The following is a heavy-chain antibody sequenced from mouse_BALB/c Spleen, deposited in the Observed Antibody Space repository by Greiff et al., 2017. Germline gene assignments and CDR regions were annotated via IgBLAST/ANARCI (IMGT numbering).Heavy chain of an antibody. D-gene: IGHD1-2*01. CDR2: IDPANGNT. Sequence: EVKLMESGAELVKPGASVKLSCTASGFNIKDTYMHWVKQRPEQGLEWIGRIDPANGNTKFDPKFQGKATITADTSSNTAYLQLSSLTSEDTAVYYCASSAPITTATGPDYWGQGTTLTVSS. V-gene: IGHV14-3*02. CDR1: GFNIKDTY. CDR3: ASSAPITTATGPDY. J-gene: IGHJ2*01.